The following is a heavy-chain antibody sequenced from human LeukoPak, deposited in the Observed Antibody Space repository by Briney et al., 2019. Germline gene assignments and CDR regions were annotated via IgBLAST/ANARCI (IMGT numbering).Heavy chain of an antibody. CDR1: GASFSDYY. D-gene: IGHD6-13*01. CDR2: INHSGST. CDR3: ARSHSSSWYPFDY. J-gene: IGHJ4*02. V-gene: IGHV4-34*01. Sequence: PSETLSLTCAVYGASFSDYYWSWIRRPPGKGLEWIGEINHSGSTNYNPSLKSRVTISVDTSKNQFSLKLSSVTAADTAVYYCARSHSSSWYPFDYWGQGTLVTVSS.